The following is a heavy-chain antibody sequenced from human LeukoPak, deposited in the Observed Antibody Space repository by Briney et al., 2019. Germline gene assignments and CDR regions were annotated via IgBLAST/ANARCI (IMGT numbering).Heavy chain of an antibody. Sequence: PGGSLRLSCAASGFTFSSYSMNWVRQAPGKGLEWVAVIWYDGSNKYYADSVKGRFTISRDNSKNTLYLQMNSLRAEDTAVYYCARDRIAVAGPGGDWFDPWGQGTLVTVSS. CDR2: IWYDGSNK. D-gene: IGHD6-19*01. J-gene: IGHJ5*02. CDR1: GFTFSSYS. CDR3: ARDRIAVAGPGGDWFDP. V-gene: IGHV3-33*08.